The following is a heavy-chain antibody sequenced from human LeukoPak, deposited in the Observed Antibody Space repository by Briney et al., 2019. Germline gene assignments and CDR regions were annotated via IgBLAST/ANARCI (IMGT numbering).Heavy chain of an antibody. D-gene: IGHD2-2*01. CDR1: GGSVSSGSYY. Sequence: SETLSLTCTVSGGSVSSGSYYWSWIRQPPGKGLEWIGYIYYSGSTNYNPSLKSRVTISVDTSKNQFSLKLSSVTAADTAVYYRARAPKHIVVVPAGNRGYSNYYYYMDVWGKGTTVTVSS. J-gene: IGHJ6*03. CDR2: IYYSGST. V-gene: IGHV4-61*01. CDR3: ARAPKHIVVVPAGNRGYSNYYYYMDV.